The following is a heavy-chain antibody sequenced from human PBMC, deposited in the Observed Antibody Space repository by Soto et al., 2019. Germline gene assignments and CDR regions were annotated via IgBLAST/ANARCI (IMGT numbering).Heavy chain of an antibody. CDR3: ARPRGSGWDYYYYGMDV. J-gene: IGHJ6*02. CDR2: ISYDGSNK. D-gene: IGHD6-19*01. CDR1: GFTFSSYA. V-gene: IGHV3-30-3*01. Sequence: QVQLVESGGGVVQPGRSLRLSCAASGFTFSSYAMHWVRQAPGKGLEWVAVISYDGSNKYYADSVKGRFTISRDNSKNXLYLQMNSLRAEDTAVYYCARPRGSGWDYYYYGMDVWGQGTTVTVSS.